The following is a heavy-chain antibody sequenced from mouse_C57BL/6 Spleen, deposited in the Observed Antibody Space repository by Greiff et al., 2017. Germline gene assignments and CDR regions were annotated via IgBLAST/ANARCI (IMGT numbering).Heavy chain of an antibody. J-gene: IGHJ1*03. CDR3: AGRGTYYGCSYVRYFGV. D-gene: IGHD1-1*01. CDR1: GYTFTSYW. CDR2: IDPSDGYT. Sequence: QVQLQQPGAELVMPGASVKLSCKASGYTFTSYWMHWVQQRPGQGLEWIGEIDPSDGYTNYNQKFKGKSTLTVDKSSSTAYMQLSSLTSEDTAFYYCAGRGTYYGCSYVRYFGVWGTGTTVTVSS. V-gene: IGHV1-69*01.